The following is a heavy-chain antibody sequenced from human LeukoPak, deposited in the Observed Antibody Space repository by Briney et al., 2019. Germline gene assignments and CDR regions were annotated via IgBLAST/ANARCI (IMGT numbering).Heavy chain of an antibody. CDR1: GFTFSSYW. CDR3: AILTGIAAAA. J-gene: IGHJ5*02. CDR2: INSDGSTT. D-gene: IGHD6-13*01. Sequence: GGSLRLSCVASGFTFSSYWMHWVRQAPGKGLVWVSRINSDGSTTTYADSVKGRFTISRDNAKNTLYLQMNSLRAEDTAIYYCAILTGIAAAAWGQGTLVTVSS. V-gene: IGHV3-74*01.